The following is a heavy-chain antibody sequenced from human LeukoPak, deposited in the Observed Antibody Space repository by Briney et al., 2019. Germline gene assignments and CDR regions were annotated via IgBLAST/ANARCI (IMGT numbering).Heavy chain of an antibody. Sequence: PGGCLRLACAAAGFTFSSYAMSWVRQDPGKGREWGSGVNWNSGVIGYAESVKGRFTISRDNAKNSLCLQMHSLRAEDTAVYYCAELAITMIGGVWGKGTMVTISS. J-gene: IGHJ6*04. CDR1: GFTFSSYA. CDR2: VNWNSGVI. V-gene: IGHV3-20*04. D-gene: IGHD3-10*02. CDR3: AELAITMIGGV.